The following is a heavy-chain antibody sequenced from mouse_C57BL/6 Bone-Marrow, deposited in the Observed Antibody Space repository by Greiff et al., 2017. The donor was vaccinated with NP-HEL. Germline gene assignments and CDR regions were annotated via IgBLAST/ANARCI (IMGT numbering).Heavy chain of an antibody. CDR1: GYTFTSYW. D-gene: IGHD6-1*01. V-gene: IGHV1-52*01. Sequence: QVQLKQPGAELVRPGSSVKLSCKASGYTFTSYWMHWVKQRPIQGLEWIGNIDPSDSDTHYNQKFKDKATLTVDKSSSTAYMQLSSLTSEDSAVYYCEGCLQRFAYWGQGTLVTVSA. CDR2: IDPSDSDT. CDR3: EGCLQRFAY. J-gene: IGHJ3*01.